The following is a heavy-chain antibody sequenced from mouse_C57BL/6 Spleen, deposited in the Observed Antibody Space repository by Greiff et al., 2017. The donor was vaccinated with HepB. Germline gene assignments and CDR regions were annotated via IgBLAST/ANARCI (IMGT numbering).Heavy chain of an antibody. J-gene: IGHJ3*01. D-gene: IGHD1-1*01. Sequence: DVKLVESGGGLVKPGGSLKLSCAASGFTFSSYAMSWVRQTPEKRLEWVATISDGGSYTYYPDNVKGRFTISRDNAKNNLYLQMSHLKSEDTAMYYCARAYYGSSYAWFAYWGQGTLVTVSA. CDR1: GFTFSSYA. CDR3: ARAYYGSSYAWFAY. V-gene: IGHV5-4*03. CDR2: ISDGGSYT.